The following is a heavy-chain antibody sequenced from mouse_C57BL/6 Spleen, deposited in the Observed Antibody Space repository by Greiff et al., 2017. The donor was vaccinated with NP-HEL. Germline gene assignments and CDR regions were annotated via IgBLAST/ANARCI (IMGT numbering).Heavy chain of an antibody. Sequence: QVQLQQPGTELVKPGASVKLSCKASGYTFTSYWMHWVKQRPGQGLEWIGNINPSNGGTNYNENFKSKAPLPVDKSTSTAYMQLSSLTSEDSAVYYCALIYYDYSFAYWGQGTLVTVSA. CDR3: ALIYYDYSFAY. D-gene: IGHD2-4*01. J-gene: IGHJ3*01. V-gene: IGHV1-53*01. CDR2: INPSNGGT. CDR1: GYTFTSYW.